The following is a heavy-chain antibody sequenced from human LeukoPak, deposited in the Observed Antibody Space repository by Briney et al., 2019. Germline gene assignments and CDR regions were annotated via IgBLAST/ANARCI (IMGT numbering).Heavy chain of an antibody. V-gene: IGHV3-7*01. D-gene: IGHD3-3*01. CDR3: ARDSDDLFSWGFFYLDV. J-gene: IGHJ6*03. CDR2: IRQDASDE. CDR1: GFTFSSYC. Sequence: AGGSLRLSCAASGFTFSSYCMTWVRQAPGKGLEWVANIRQDASDEYYVDSVKGRFTIYRDNAKNSLYLHMYSLTAEDTAVYYCARDSDDLFSWGFFYLDVWGKGTTVTVSS.